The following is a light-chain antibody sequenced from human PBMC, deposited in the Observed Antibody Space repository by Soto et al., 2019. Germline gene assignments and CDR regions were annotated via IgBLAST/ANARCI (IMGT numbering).Light chain of an antibody. CDR2: TNN. J-gene: IGLJ2*01. CDR1: SSNIGSNF. CDR3: ATWDDILSGVV. V-gene: IGLV1-47*01. Sequence: QSVLTQPPSASGTPGQRVAISCSGSSSNIGSNFVHWYQQLPGAAPKLLIYTNNQRPSGVPDRFSGPKSGPSASLAISGLRSEDEADYYCATWDDILSGVVFGGGTKLTVL.